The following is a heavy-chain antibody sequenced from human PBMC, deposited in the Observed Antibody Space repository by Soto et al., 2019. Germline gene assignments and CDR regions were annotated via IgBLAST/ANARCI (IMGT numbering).Heavy chain of an antibody. Sequence: ASVKVSCKASGYTFDSYVITWVRQAPGQGLEWMGWISAYNDNTKYAQKLQGRVTMTTDTSTTTAYMDLRSLRSDDTAVYYYARGWVSGSYVGWFDAWGQGTLVTVSS. J-gene: IGHJ5*02. D-gene: IGHD1-26*01. V-gene: IGHV1-18*01. CDR2: ISAYNDNT. CDR1: GYTFDSYV. CDR3: ARGWVSGSYVGWFDA.